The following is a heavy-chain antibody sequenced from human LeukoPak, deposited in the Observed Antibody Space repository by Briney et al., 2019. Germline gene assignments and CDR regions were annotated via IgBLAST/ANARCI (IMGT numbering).Heavy chain of an antibody. V-gene: IGHV4-4*07. J-gene: IGHJ5*02. D-gene: IGHD3-16*01. Sequence: SETLSLTCTVSGDSIGGYYWSWIRQPAGKRLEWIGRIRASGITNYNPSLGGRVTMSVDTSKNHFSLNLTSVTAADTAVYHCARNLGYNWFGPWGPGTLVTVSS. CDR2: IRASGIT. CDR1: GDSIGGYY. CDR3: ARNLGYNWFGP.